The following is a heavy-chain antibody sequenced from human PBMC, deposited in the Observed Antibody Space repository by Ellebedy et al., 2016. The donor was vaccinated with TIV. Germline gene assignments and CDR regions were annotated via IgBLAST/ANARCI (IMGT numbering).Heavy chain of an antibody. CDR1: GYTFTSYG. D-gene: IGHD3-10*01. J-gene: IGHJ4*02. CDR3: ATDSYMVRGVYDY. Sequence: AASVKVSCKASGYTFTSYGISWVRHAPGQGLEWMGWISAYNGNTNYAQKLQGRVTMTTDTSTSTAYMELRSLRSEDTAVYYCATDSYMVRGVYDYWGQGTLVTVSS. V-gene: IGHV1-18*01. CDR2: ISAYNGNT.